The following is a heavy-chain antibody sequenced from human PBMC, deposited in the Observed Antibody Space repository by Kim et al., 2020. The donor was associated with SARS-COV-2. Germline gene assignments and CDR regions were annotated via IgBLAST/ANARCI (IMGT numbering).Heavy chain of an antibody. V-gene: IGHV3-30*18. CDR3: AKERSPQQELGWYFQH. CDR1: GFTFSSYG. CDR2: ISNDGSNK. Sequence: GGSLRLSCAASGFTFSSYGMHWVRQAPGKGLEWVAVISNDGSNKYYADSVKGRFTISRDNSKNTLYLKMNSLRAEDTAVYYCAKERSPQQELGWYFQHWGQGTLVTVSS. D-gene: IGHD6-13*01. J-gene: IGHJ1*01.